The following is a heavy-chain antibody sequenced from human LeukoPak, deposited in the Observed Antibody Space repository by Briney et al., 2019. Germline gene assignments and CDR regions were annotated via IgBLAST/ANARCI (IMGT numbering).Heavy chain of an antibody. CDR2: ISGSGGST. V-gene: IGHV3-23*01. CDR3: AKGGTSVAGLSYYYYMDV. D-gene: IGHD6-19*01. CDR1: GFTFSSYA. Sequence: GGSLRLSCAASGFTFSSYAMSWGRQAPGKGVEWVSAISGSGGSTYYADSAKGRFTISRDNSKNTLYLQMNSLRAEDTAVYYCAKGGTSVAGLSYYYYMDVWGKGTTVTVSS. J-gene: IGHJ6*03.